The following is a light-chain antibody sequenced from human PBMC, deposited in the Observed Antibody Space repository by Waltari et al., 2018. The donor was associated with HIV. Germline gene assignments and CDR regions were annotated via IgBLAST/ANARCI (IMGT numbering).Light chain of an antibody. V-gene: IGKV2-30*01. Sequence: DVAMTQSPLSLPVTLGQPASISCRSSQSFVYSDGYTYLDWIQQRPGQSPRRLIYEVSKRDSGVPDRFSGSGSGTDFTLRISRVEAEDVGVYYCMQGTHWPRTFGQGTKVEIK. CDR1: QSFVYSDGYTY. J-gene: IGKJ1*01. CDR3: MQGTHWPRT. CDR2: EVS.